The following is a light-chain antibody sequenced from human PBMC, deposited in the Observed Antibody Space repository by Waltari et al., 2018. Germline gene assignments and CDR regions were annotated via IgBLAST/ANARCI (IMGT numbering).Light chain of an antibody. CDR1: QSVSSSS. Sequence: EIVLTQSPGTLSXXXXXXXXXXXRASQSVSSSSLAWYQQKPGQAPRLRIYVASSRATGIPDRFSGSGSGTDFTLTISRLEPEDFAVYYCQQYGSSPITFGQGTRLEIK. V-gene: IGKV3-20*01. CDR3: QQYGSSPIT. CDR2: VAS. J-gene: IGKJ5*01.